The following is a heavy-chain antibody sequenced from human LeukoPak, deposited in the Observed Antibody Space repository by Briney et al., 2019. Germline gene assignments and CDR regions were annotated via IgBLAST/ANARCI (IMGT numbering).Heavy chain of an antibody. Sequence: GGSLRLSCAASGFTFNSYAMSWVRQAPGEGLEWVSAISGSGVSTYYADSVKGRFTISRDNSKNTLYLQMNSLRAEDTAVYYCAKRQTGFTYGSGSYSHYWGQGTLVTASS. J-gene: IGHJ4*02. V-gene: IGHV3-23*01. CDR2: ISGSGVST. CDR1: GFTFNSYA. CDR3: AKRQTGFTYGSGSYSHY. D-gene: IGHD3-10*01.